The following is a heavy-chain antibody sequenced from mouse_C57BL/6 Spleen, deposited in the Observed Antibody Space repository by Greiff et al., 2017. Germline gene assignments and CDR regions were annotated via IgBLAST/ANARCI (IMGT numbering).Heavy chain of an antibody. J-gene: IGHJ3*01. V-gene: IGHV1-85*01. CDR2: IYPRDGSN. CDR3: ARRNDGYYWFAY. CDR1: GYTFTSYD. D-gene: IGHD2-3*01. Sequence: QVQLKQSGPELVKPGASVKLSCKASGYTFTSYDINWVKQRPGQGLEWIGWIYPRDGSNKYNEKFKGKATLTVDTSSSTAYMELHSLTSEDSAVYFCARRNDGYYWFAYWGQGTLVTVSA.